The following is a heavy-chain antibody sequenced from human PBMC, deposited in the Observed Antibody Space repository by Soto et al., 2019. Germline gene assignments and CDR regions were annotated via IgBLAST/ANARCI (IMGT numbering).Heavy chain of an antibody. Sequence: QVQLGQSGAEVREPGASVKVSCKASGYSFTSLDINWVRQTAGQGLEWMGWMQHSTVRTGYAQKLQGRVNMTRDTSINTAYMGLTTMTSDDTALYYCARGVSAGVDYWGQGTLVTVSS. D-gene: IGHD1-26*01. CDR1: GYSFTSLD. J-gene: IGHJ4*02. CDR3: ARGVSAGVDY. V-gene: IGHV1-8*01. CDR2: MQHSTVRT.